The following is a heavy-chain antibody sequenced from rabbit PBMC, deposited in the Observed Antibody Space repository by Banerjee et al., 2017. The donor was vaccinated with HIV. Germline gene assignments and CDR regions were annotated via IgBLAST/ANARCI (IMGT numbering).Heavy chain of an antibody. D-gene: IGHD3-1*01. CDR1: GFSFSSSYW. CDR2: IYVSSGSNF. CDR3: AGSWAVDSAPVYFKL. Sequence: QEQLEESGGDLVKPEGSLTLTCTASGFSFSSSYWICWVRQAPGKGLEWIACIYVSSGSNFYYASWAKGRFTVSKTSSTTVTLQMTSLTAADTATYFCAGSWAVDSAPVYFKLWGPGTLVTVS. V-gene: IGHV1S45*01. J-gene: IGHJ4*01.